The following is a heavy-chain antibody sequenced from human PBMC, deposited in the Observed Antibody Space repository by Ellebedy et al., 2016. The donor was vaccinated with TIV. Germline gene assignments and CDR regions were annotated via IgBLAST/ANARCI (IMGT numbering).Heavy chain of an antibody. Sequence: GESLKISCAASGFTVSSNYMSWVRQAPGQGLEWVSVIYSAGITYYADSVKGRFTISRDNSKNTLYLQMNSLRAEDTAVYYCARRPEGSGSWEFDYWGQGTLVTVSS. CDR1: GFTVSSNY. V-gene: IGHV3-53*01. CDR3: ARRPEGSGSWEFDY. CDR2: IYSAGIT. J-gene: IGHJ4*02. D-gene: IGHD3-10*01.